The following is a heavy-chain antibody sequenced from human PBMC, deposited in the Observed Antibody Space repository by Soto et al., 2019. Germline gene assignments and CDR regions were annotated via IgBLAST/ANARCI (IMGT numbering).Heavy chain of an antibody. D-gene: IGHD3-10*01. CDR3: AADQHVLLWFGELPDHRGIDV. J-gene: IGHJ6*02. CDR2: IYYSGST. V-gene: IGHV4-30-4*01. CDR1: GGSISSGDYY. Sequence: SETLSLTCTVSGGSISSGDYYWSWIRQPPGKGLEWIGYIYYSGSTYYNPSLKSRVTISVDTSKNQFSLKLSSVTAADTAVYYCAADQHVLLWFGELPDHRGIDVWGQGTSVTVSS.